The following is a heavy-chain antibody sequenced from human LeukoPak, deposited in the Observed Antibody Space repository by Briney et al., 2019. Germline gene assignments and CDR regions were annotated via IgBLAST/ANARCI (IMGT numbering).Heavy chain of an antibody. V-gene: IGHV4-4*07. CDR2: IHTSGTT. Sequence: PSETLSLTCTVSGGSISNYYWSWIRQPAGKGLEWIGHIHTSGTTNYNPSLKSRVAISVDTPKNQFSLKVTSMTAADTAVYYCARFLPDLWGRGTLVTVSS. CDR1: GGSISNYY. J-gene: IGHJ2*01. CDR3: ARFLPDL.